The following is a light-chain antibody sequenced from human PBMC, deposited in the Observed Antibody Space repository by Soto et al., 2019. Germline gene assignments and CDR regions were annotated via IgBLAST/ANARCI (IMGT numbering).Light chain of an antibody. J-gene: IGLJ1*01. V-gene: IGLV2-14*01. Sequence: QSALTQPASVSGSPGQSITISCTGTSSDVGGYNYVSWYQQHPGKAPKLMIYDVSNRPSGVSNRFSGSKSGNTASLTISGLQAEDEYDYYCSSYTSSSTLTYVFGTGTKLTVL. CDR2: DVS. CDR3: SSYTSSSTLTYV. CDR1: SSDVGGYNY.